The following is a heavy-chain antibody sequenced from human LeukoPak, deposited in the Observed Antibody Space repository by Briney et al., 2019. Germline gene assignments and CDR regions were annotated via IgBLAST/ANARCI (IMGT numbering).Heavy chain of an antibody. CDR3: ARRWVYDKRAFDA. V-gene: IGHV4-34*01. Sequence: SETLSLTCAVYGGSFSGYYWSWIRQPPGKGLEWIGEINHSGSTNYNPSLKSRVTISVDTSKNQFSLKLSSATAADTAVYYCARRWVYDKRAFDAWGQGTMVTVSS. CDR1: GGSFSGYY. CDR2: INHSGST. J-gene: IGHJ3*01. D-gene: IGHD3-16*01.